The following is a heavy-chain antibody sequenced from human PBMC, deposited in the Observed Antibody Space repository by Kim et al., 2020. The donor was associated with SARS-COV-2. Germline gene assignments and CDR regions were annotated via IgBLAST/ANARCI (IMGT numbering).Heavy chain of an antibody. CDR1: GFTFSSYG. J-gene: IGHJ4*02. CDR3: ARGRENYYDSSGYYHPHDY. CDR2: IWHDGSNK. V-gene: IGHV3-33*01. D-gene: IGHD3-22*01. Sequence: GGSLRLSCAASGFTFSSYGMHWVRQAPGKGLEWVAVIWHDGSNKYYADSVKGRFTISRDNSKNTLYLQMNSLRAEDTAVYYCARGRENYYDSSGYYHPHDYWGQGTLVTVSS.